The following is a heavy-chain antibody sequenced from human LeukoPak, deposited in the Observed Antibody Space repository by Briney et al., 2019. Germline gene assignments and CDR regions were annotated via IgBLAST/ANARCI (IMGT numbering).Heavy chain of an antibody. Sequence: ETLSLTCTVSGGSISSYYWSWIRQPPGKGLEWVSAISGSGGSTYYADSVKGRFTISSDNSKNTLYLQMNSLRAEDTAVYYCAKGLTYYYGSGSLRNWFDPWGQGTLVTVSS. CDR3: AKGLTYYYGSGSLRNWFDP. J-gene: IGHJ5*02. D-gene: IGHD3-10*01. CDR2: ISGSGGST. CDR1: GGSISSYY. V-gene: IGHV3-23*01.